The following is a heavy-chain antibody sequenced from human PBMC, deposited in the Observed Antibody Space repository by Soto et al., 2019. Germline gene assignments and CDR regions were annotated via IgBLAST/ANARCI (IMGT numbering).Heavy chain of an antibody. CDR1: GLEVSYNY. Sequence: GGSLRLSCAASGLEVSYNYMNWARQAPGKGLEWVSVLYNSETTYYAESVKGRFTISRDTVKNTVYLEMNNLRVDDTAVYYCARDKTQGAGWFDPWGRGTLVTVSS. CDR2: LYNSETT. V-gene: IGHV3-53*01. CDR3: ARDKTQGAGWFDP. J-gene: IGHJ5*02.